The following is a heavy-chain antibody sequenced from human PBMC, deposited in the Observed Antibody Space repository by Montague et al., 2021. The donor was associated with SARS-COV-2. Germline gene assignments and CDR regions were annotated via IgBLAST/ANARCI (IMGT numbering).Heavy chain of an antibody. J-gene: IGHJ6*02. CDR2: TYYRSKWNN. D-gene: IGHD6-19*01. Sequence: CAISGDSVSSNSAAWNWIRQSPSRGLEWLGRTYYRSKWNNEYAVSVNSRITINPDTSKNQFSMQVNSVTPEDTAVYYCARGADRYYFYGMDAWGQGTTVTVSS. CDR3: ARGADRYYFYGMDA. CDR1: GDSVSSNSAA. V-gene: IGHV6-1*01.